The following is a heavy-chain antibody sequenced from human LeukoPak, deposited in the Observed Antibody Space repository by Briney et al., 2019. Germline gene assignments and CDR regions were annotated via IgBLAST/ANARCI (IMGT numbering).Heavy chain of an antibody. CDR1: GGTFSSYA. J-gene: IGHJ4*02. D-gene: IGHD3-3*01. CDR3: ASSRFQLVY. Sequence: ASVKVSCKASGGTFSSYAISWVRQAPGQGLEWMGWISAYNGNTNYAQNLQGRVTMTTDTSTSTAYMELRSLRPDDTAVYYCASSRFQLVYWGQGTLVTVSS. CDR2: ISAYNGNT. V-gene: IGHV1-18*01.